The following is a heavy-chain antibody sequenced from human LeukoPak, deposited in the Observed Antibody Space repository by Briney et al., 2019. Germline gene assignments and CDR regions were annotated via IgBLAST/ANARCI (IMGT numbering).Heavy chain of an antibody. Sequence: SGTLSLTCAVSGGSISSSNWWSWVRQPPGKGLEWIGEIYHSGSTNYNPSLKSRVTISVDKSKNQFSLKLSSVTAADTAVYYCAILGIAVAANEGYFDYWGQGTPVTVSS. J-gene: IGHJ4*02. D-gene: IGHD6-19*01. V-gene: IGHV4-4*02. CDR3: AILGIAVAANEGYFDY. CDR1: GGSISSSNW. CDR2: IYHSGST.